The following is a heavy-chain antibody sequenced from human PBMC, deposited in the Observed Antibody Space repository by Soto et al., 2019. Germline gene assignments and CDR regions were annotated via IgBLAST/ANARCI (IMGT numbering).Heavy chain of an antibody. D-gene: IGHD1-1*01. V-gene: IGHV4-59*01. CDR2: VSYSGST. J-gene: IGHJ4*02. CDR3: ARVGGSRTTGFDY. Sequence: SETLSLTCTVSGGSISSYYWSWIRQPPGKGLEWIGDVSYSGSTSYNPSLESRITISVDTSKSQFSLKVTSVTAADTAVYYCARVGGSRTTGFDYRGQGTLVTVSS. CDR1: GGSISSYY.